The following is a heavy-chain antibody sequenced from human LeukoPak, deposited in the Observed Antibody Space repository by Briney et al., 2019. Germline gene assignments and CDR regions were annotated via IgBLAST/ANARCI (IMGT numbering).Heavy chain of an antibody. CDR3: ATSDHYMDV. V-gene: IGHV4-61*02. Sequence: SQTLSLTCTVSGGSISSGSYYWSWIRQPAGKGLEWIGRIYTSGSTNYNPSLKSRVTISVGTSKNQFSLKLSSVTAADTAVYYCATSDHYMDVWGKGTTVTISS. J-gene: IGHJ6*03. CDR1: GGSISSGSYY. CDR2: IYTSGST.